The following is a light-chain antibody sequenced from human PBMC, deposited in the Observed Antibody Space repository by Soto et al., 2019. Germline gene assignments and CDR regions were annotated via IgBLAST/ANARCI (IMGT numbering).Light chain of an antibody. J-gene: IGKJ2*01. CDR3: QQYGSSPPYT. V-gene: IGKV3-20*01. Sequence: EIVLTQSPGTLSLSPGERATLSCRASQSVSSRYLAWHQQKPGQAPRVLIYGASNRATGIPDRFSGSGSGTDFTLTINRVEPDDFGVYYCQQYGSSPPYTFGQGTRLEIK. CDR2: GAS. CDR1: QSVSSRY.